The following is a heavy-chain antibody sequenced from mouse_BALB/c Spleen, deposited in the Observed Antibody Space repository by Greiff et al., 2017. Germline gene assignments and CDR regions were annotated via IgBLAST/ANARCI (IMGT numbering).Heavy chain of an antibody. CDR3: ARWGGNYYGSAMDY. Sequence: VQLQQSGPELVKPGASVKMSCKASGYTFTSYVMHWVKQKPGQGLEWIGYINPYNDGTKYNEKFKGKATLTSDKSSSTAYMELSSLTSEDSAVYYCARWGGNYYGSAMDYWGQGTSVTVSS. CDR2: INPYNDGT. J-gene: IGHJ4*01. V-gene: IGHV1-14*01. D-gene: IGHD2-1*01. CDR1: GYTFTSYV.